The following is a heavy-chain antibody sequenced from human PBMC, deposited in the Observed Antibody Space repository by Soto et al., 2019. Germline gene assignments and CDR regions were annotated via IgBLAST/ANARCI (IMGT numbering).Heavy chain of an antibody. Sequence: SETLSLTCSVSGYSVSSSDYYWAWIRQPPGKGLEWIGSMLYSGLTYYNPSLKSRVTLSVDTSKNQFSVRLNSVTASDTAVYYCAPLSVSLSGPYGIHLWGQGTTVTVSS. CDR2: MLYSGLT. J-gene: IGHJ6*02. CDR3: APLSVSLSGPYGIHL. V-gene: IGHV4-39*01. D-gene: IGHD2-15*01. CDR1: GYSVSSSDYY.